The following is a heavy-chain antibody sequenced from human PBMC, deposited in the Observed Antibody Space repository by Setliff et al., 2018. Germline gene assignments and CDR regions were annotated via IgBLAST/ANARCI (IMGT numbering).Heavy chain of an antibody. D-gene: IGHD5-18*01. J-gene: IGHJ6*03. CDR1: GGTFSSYG. Sequence: ASVKVSCKASGGTFSSYGISWVRQAPGQGLEWMGGTIPIFGTTDYAQKFRGRVTIITDESTSTAFMQLSSLRSEDTAVYYCVREGVDTRSSTDYRYYMDVWGKGTTVTVSS. CDR2: TIPIFGTT. V-gene: IGHV1-69*05. CDR3: VREGVDTRSSTDYRYYMDV.